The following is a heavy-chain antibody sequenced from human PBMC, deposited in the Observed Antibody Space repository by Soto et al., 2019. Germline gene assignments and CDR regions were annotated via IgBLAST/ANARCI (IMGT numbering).Heavy chain of an antibody. V-gene: IGHV1-3*01. CDR3: ARDMYYDFWSGLFDY. J-gene: IGHJ4*02. CDR1: GYTFTSYT. D-gene: IGHD3-3*01. CDR2: INAGNGNT. Sequence: ASVKVSCKASGYTFTSYTMHWVRQAPGQRLEWMGWINAGNGNTKYSQKFQGRVTITRDTSASTAYMELSSLRSEDTAVYYCARDMYYDFWSGLFDYWGQGTLVTVSS.